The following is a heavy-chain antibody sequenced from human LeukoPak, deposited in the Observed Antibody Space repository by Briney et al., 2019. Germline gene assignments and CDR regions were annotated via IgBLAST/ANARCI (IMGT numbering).Heavy chain of an antibody. CDR1: GXXFSNXW. Sequence: GGXXRXXCAXXGXXFSNXWXXWVRQVPGKGLEWVGQIVSKIDGGTTDYAAPVKGRFTISRDDSKSTLYLQMNSLKIEDTAVYYCTTDEDWNYARKDVWGQGATVIVSS. CDR2: IVSKIDGGTT. CDR3: TTDEDWNYARKDV. J-gene: IGHJ6*02. V-gene: IGHV3-15*04. D-gene: IGHD1-7*01.